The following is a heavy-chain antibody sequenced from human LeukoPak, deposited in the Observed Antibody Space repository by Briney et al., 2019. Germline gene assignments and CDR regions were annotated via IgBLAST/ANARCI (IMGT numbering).Heavy chain of an antibody. Sequence: LPAGTLRLSCTASGFTFGGYAMSWLRQAPGKGLEWVGFIRSKAYGGTTEYAASVKGRFTISRDDSKSIAYLQMNSLKTEDTAVYYCTRDNLYCSSTSCSIDYWGQGTLVTVSS. J-gene: IGHJ4*02. CDR2: IRSKAYGGTT. CDR1: GFTFGGYA. D-gene: IGHD2-2*01. V-gene: IGHV3-49*03. CDR3: TRDNLYCSSTSCSIDY.